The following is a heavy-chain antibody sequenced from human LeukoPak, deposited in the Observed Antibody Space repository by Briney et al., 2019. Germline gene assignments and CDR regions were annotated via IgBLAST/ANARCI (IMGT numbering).Heavy chain of an antibody. CDR3: ARYITTDDYYYYYYMDV. CDR2: INPNSGGT. V-gene: IGHV1-2*02. J-gene: IGHJ6*03. CDR1: GYTFTGYY. D-gene: IGHD3-22*01. Sequence: GASAKVSCKASGYTFTGYYMHWVRQAPGQGLEWMGWINPNSGGTNYAQKFQGRVTMTRDTSISTAYMELSRLRSDDTAVYYCARYITTDDYYYYYYMDVWGKGTTVTVSS.